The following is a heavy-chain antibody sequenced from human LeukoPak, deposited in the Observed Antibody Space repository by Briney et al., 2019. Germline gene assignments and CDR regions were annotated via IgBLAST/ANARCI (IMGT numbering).Heavy chain of an antibody. D-gene: IGHD4-17*01. CDR1: GGSISSYY. CDR2: IYYSGST. V-gene: IGHV4-39*01. Sequence: SETLSLTCTVSGGSISSYYWSWIRQPPGKGLEWIGSIYYSGSTYYNPSLKSRVTISVDTSKNQFSLKLSSVTAADTAVYYCARRANDYGGYGVFDYWGQGTLVTVSS. CDR3: ARRANDYGGYGVFDY. J-gene: IGHJ4*02.